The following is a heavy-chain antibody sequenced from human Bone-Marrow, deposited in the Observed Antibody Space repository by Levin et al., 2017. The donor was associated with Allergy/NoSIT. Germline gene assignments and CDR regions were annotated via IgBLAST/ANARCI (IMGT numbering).Heavy chain of an antibody. CDR3: ARELGYCVSTSCYGGTFDY. J-gene: IGHJ4*02. CDR2: INHSGST. CDR1: GGSFSGYY. V-gene: IGHV4-34*01. D-gene: IGHD2-2*01. Sequence: SQTLSLTCAVYGGSFSGYYWSWIRQPPGKGLEWIGEINHSGSTNYNPSLKSRVTISVDTSKNQLSLKLSSVTAADTAVYYCARELGYCVSTSCYGGTFDYWSQGTLVTVSS.